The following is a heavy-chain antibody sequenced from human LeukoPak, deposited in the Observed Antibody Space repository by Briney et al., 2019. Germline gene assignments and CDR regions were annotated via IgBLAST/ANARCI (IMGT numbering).Heavy chain of an antibody. CDR3: ARDGSSHQPYYYYGMDV. V-gene: IGHV3-7*04. CDR2: IKQDGSEK. CDR1: GFTFSSYW. D-gene: IGHD1-26*01. J-gene: IGHJ6*02. Sequence: PGGSLRLSCAASGFTFSSYWMSWVRQAPGKGLDWVANIKQDGSEKYYVDSVKGRFTISRDNAKNSLYLQMNSLRAEDTAVYYCARDGSSHQPYYYYGMDVWGQGTTVTVSS.